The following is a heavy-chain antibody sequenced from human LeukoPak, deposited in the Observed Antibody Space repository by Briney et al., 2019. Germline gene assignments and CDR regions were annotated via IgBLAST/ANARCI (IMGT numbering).Heavy chain of an antibody. CDR2: ISSNGGST. J-gene: IGHJ4*02. V-gene: IGHV3-64*01. CDR1: GFTFSSYA. Sequence: GGSLRLSCAASGFTFSSYAMHWVRQAPGKGLEYVSAISSNGGSTYYANSVKGRFTISRDNSENTLYLQMGSLRAEDMAVYYCARDVGMDYWGQGTLVTVSS. D-gene: IGHD1-26*01. CDR3: ARDVGMDY.